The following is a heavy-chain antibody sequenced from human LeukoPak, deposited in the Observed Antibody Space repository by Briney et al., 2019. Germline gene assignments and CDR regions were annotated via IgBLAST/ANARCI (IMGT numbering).Heavy chain of an antibody. V-gene: IGHV4-39*01. CDR1: GGSISSSYYY. J-gene: IGHJ5*02. D-gene: IGHD3-3*01. CDR3: ARVRPDPNYDFWSGPYRAANYNWFDP. Sequence: PSETLSLTCTVSGGSISSSYYYWGWIRQPPGKGLEWIGSIYSSGSTYYNPSLKSRVTISVDTSKNQFSLKLTSVTAADTAVYYCARVRPDPNYDFWSGPYRAANYNWFDPWGQGTLVTVPS. CDR2: IYSSGST.